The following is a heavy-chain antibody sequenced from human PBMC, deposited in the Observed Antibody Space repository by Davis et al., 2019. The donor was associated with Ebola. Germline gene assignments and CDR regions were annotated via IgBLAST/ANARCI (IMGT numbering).Heavy chain of an antibody. V-gene: IGHV3-15*01. D-gene: IGHD6-13*01. CDR1: GFTFSNAW. J-gene: IGHJ6*04. Sequence: GESLKIPCAASGFTFSNAWMSWVRQAPGKGLEWVGRIKSKTDGGTTDYAAPVKGRFTISRDDSKNTLYLQMNSLKNEDTAVYYCTDSWYYYGMDVWGKGTTVTVSS. CDR2: IKSKTDGGTT. CDR3: TDSWYYYGMDV.